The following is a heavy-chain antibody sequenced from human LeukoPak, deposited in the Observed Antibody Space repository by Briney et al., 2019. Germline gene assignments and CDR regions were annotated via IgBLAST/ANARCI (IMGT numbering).Heavy chain of an antibody. CDR3: ASHLLEWPSPFDP. D-gene: IGHD3-3*01. CDR1: GYTFTSYG. J-gene: IGHJ5*02. V-gene: IGHV1-18*01. Sequence: ASVKVSCKASGYTFTSYGISWVRQAPGRGLEWMGWISAYNGNTNYAQKLQGRVTMTTDTSTSTAYMELRSLRSDDTAVYYCASHLLEWPSPFDPWGQGTLVTVSS. CDR2: ISAYNGNT.